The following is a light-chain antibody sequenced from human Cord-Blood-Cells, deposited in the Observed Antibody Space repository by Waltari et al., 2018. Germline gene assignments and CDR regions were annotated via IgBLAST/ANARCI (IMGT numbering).Light chain of an antibody. Sequence: DIVMTQSPDSLAVSLGERATINCKSSQSVLYSSNNKNYLAWYQQKPGQPPKLLIYWASTQESGVPDRFSGSGSGTDFTRTISSLQAEDVAVYYCQQYYSTPYSFGQGTKLEIK. J-gene: IGKJ2*03. CDR3: QQYYSTPYS. CDR2: WAS. V-gene: IGKV4-1*01. CDR1: QSVLYSSNNKNY.